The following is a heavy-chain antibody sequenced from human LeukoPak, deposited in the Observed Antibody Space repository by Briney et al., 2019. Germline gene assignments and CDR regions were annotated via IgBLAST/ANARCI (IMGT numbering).Heavy chain of an antibody. CDR2: IYTSGST. Sequence: SETLSLTCTVSGGSISSGSYYRSWIRQPAGKGLEWIGRIYTSGSTNYNPSLKSRVTISVDTSKNQFSLKLSSVTAADTAVYYCARVSMVYASYYFDYWGQGTLVTVSS. V-gene: IGHV4-61*02. J-gene: IGHJ4*02. D-gene: IGHD2-8*01. CDR1: GGSISSGSYY. CDR3: ARVSMVYASYYFDY.